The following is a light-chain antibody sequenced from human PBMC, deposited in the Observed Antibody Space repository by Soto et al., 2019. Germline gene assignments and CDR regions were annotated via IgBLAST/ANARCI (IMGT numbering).Light chain of an antibody. V-gene: IGKV1-9*01. CDR1: QGISSY. CDR3: QQLSRYPLT. J-gene: IGKJ4*01. CDR2: AAS. Sequence: EIQLTQSPSFLSASVGDRVTITCRASQGISSYLAWYQQKPGKAPKLLIYAASTLQSGVPSRFSGSGSGTEFTLTISSLQPEDFATYYCQQLSRYPLTFGGGTKVE.